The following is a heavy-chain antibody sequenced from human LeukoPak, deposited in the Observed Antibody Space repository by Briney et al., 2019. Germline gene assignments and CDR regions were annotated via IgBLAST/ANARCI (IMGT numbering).Heavy chain of an antibody. Sequence: PGGSLRLSCAASGFTFSSYSMNWVRQAPGKGLEWVTFISYDGRTKYYADSVKGRFTISRDNSKNTLYLQMDSLGAEDTAVYYCANGRWSGPPQARNPPPEFDYWGQGTLVTVSS. V-gene: IGHV3-30*18. CDR3: ANGRWSGPPQARNPPPEFDY. D-gene: IGHD3-3*01. CDR2: ISYDGRTK. CDR1: GFTFSSYS. J-gene: IGHJ4*02.